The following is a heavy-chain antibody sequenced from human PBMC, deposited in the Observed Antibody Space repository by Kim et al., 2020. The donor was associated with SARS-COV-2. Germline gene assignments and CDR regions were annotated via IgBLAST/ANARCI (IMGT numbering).Heavy chain of an antibody. CDR2: IYYSGST. V-gene: IGHV4-59*01. D-gene: IGHD5-12*01. J-gene: IGHJ4*02. CDR3: ARGAGWLQYYYFDY. Sequence: SETLSLTCTVSGGSISSYYWSWIRQPPGKGLEWIGYIYYSGSTNYNPSLKSRVTISVDTSKNQFSLKLSSVTAADTAVYYCARGAGWLQYYYFDYWGQGTLVTVSS. CDR1: GGSISSYY.